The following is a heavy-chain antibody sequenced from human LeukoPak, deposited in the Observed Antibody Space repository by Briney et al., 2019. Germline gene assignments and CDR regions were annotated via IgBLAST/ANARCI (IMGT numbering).Heavy chain of an antibody. CDR1: GSRFTSYW. J-gene: IGHJ4*02. CDR2: IYPGDSDT. Sequence: GASLKISFKGFGSRFTSYWIGWVRPMPGKGLEWMGIIYPGDSDTRYSPSFQAQVTISADKSISPAYLQWSSLKASDTAMYYCARLQYCGGDCYLTNFDYWGQGTLVTVSS. CDR3: ARLQYCGGDCYLTNFDY. D-gene: IGHD2-21*02. V-gene: IGHV5-51*01.